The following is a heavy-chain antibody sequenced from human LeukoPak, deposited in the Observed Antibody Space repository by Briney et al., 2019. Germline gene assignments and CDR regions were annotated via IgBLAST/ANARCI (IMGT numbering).Heavy chain of an antibody. Sequence: PGRSLRLSCAASGFTFSSYGMHWVRQAPGKGLEWVAVIWYDGSNKYYADSVKGRFTISRDNSKNTLYLQMNSLRAEDTAVYYCARQYPVRYYYYYYYMDVWGKGTTVTVSS. CDR3: ARQYPVRYYYYYYYMDV. D-gene: IGHD2-2*01. J-gene: IGHJ6*03. V-gene: IGHV3-33*03. CDR1: GFTFSSYG. CDR2: IWYDGSNK.